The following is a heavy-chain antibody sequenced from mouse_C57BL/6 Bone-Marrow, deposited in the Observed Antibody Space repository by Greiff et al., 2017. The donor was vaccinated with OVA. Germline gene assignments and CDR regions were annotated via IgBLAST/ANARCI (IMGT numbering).Heavy chain of an antibody. CDR1: GFNIKDYY. J-gene: IGHJ3*01. D-gene: IGHD4-1*01. V-gene: IGHV14-2*01. CDR3: ADTGTFAY. CDR2: IDPEDGET. Sequence: VQLQQSGAELVKPGASVKLSCTASGFNIKDYYMHWVKQRTEQGLEWIGRIDPEDGETKYAPQFQGKATITADTSSNTAYLQLSSLTSETTAVYYCADTGTFAYWGQGTLVTVSA.